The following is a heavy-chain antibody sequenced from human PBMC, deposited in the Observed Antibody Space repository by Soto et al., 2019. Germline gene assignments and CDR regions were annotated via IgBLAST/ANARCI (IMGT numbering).Heavy chain of an antibody. V-gene: IGHV4-59*01. Sequence: SETLSLTCTVSGGSISSYYWSWIRQPPGKGLEWIGYIYYSGSTNYNPSLKSRVTISVDTSKNQFSLKLSSVTAADTAVYYCARDVTTMVRGVPLNWFDPWGQGTLVTVSS. D-gene: IGHD3-10*01. CDR1: GGSISSYY. J-gene: IGHJ5*02. CDR2: IYYSGST. CDR3: ARDVTTMVRGVPLNWFDP.